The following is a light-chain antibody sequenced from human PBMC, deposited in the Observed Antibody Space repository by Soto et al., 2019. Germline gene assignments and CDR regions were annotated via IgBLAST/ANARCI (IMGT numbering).Light chain of an antibody. CDR3: SSYTSSSTYV. Sequence: QSVLTQPASVSGSPGQSIAISCTGTNSDVSSYNYVSWYQQYPGKAPKLMIFEVTNRPSGVSDRFSGSKSGNTASLTISGLQAEDEADYYCSSYTSSSTYVFGTTTKLTVL. V-gene: IGLV2-14*01. J-gene: IGLJ1*01. CDR2: EVT. CDR1: NSDVSSYNY.